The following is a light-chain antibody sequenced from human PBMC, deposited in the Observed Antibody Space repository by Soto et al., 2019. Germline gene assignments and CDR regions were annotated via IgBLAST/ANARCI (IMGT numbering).Light chain of an antibody. J-gene: IGLJ1*01. CDR2: EVS. CDR1: SSDIGAYNS. V-gene: IGLV2-14*01. Sequence: QSVLIQPASVSGSPGQSITISCTGTSSDIGAYNSVSWYQQHPGKAPKLMIYEVSNRPSGVSNRFSASKSGNTASLTISGLQAEDEADYYCSSRTTSNPYVFGTGTKLTVL. CDR3: SSRTTSNPYV.